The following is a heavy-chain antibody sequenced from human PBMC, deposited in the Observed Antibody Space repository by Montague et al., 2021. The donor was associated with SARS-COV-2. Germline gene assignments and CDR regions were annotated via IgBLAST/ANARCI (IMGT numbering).Heavy chain of an antibody. V-gene: IGHV4-39*01. CDR1: GGSLSNDGYY. CDR2: VHYNGNT. J-gene: IGHJ4*02. D-gene: IGHD3-10*01. CDR3: ARRGASGSRGSQNFFPY. Sequence: SETQSLTCTVSGGSLSNDGYYWAWIRQPPGKGLERLGSVHYNGNTYYNPALNSRVATSADPSKNHFSLELTSVTAADTAIYYWARRGASGSRGSQNFFPYWGQGALVIVSS.